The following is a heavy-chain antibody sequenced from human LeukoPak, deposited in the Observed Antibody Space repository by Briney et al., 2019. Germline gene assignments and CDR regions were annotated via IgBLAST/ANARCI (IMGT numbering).Heavy chain of an antibody. V-gene: IGHV1-2*02. CDR1: GYTFTGYY. CDR2: INPNSGGT. J-gene: IGHJ4*02. Sequence: ASVKVSCTASGYTFTGYYMHWVRQAPGQGLEWMGWINPNSGGTNYAQKFQGRVTMTRDTSISTAYMELSRLRSDDTAVYYCARRGYYDSSGSYYFDYWGQGTLVTVSS. D-gene: IGHD3-22*01. CDR3: ARRGYYDSSGSYYFDY.